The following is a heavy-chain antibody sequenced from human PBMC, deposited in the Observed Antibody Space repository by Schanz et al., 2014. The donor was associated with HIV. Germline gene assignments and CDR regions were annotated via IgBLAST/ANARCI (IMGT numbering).Heavy chain of an antibody. CDR3: ARAGDISGYYIDY. Sequence: QVQLVQSGAEVKKPGSSVKVSCKASGGTFSNYAINWVRQAPGQGLEWLGLIMPKFGTENYAQKYQGRVTLTADESTSTAYMELSSLRSEDTAVYYCARAGDISGYYIDYWGQGTLVTVSS. CDR1: GGTFSNYA. J-gene: IGHJ4*02. D-gene: IGHD3-22*01. V-gene: IGHV1-69*01. CDR2: IMPKFGTE.